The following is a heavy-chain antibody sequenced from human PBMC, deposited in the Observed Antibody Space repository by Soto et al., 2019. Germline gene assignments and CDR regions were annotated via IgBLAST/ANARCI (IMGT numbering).Heavy chain of an antibody. J-gene: IGHJ6*03. D-gene: IGHD1-20*01. CDR3: ARGPLYNWNIRYYYYYYMDV. Sequence: SETLSLTCAVYGGSFSGYYWSWIRQPPGKGLEWIGEINHSGSTNYNPSIKSRVTISVDTSKNQFSLKLSSVPAADTAVYYCARGPLYNWNIRYYYYYYMDVWGKGTTVTVSS. CDR1: GGSFSGYY. CDR2: INHSGST. V-gene: IGHV4-34*01.